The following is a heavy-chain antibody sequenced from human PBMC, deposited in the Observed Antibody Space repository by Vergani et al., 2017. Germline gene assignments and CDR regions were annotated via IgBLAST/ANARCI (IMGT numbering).Heavy chain of an antibody. CDR1: GYTFTDYW. CDR2: IYGGDSDT. Sequence: EVQLVQSGAEVKKPGESLKISCEGSGYTFTDYWVGWVRQKPGKGLEWMGTIYGGDSDTRYSPSFEGQVTFSVDKSITTAYLQWSSLRASGSAMYYCATSIVVTGRAFDFWGQGTLVTVSS. J-gene: IGHJ4*02. D-gene: IGHD1-20*01. CDR3: ATSIVVTGRAFDF. V-gene: IGHV5-51*01.